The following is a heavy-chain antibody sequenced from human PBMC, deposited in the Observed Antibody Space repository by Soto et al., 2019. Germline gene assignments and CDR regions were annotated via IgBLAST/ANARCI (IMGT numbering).Heavy chain of an antibody. V-gene: IGHV3-30*18. CDR2: TSFDGSNK. J-gene: IGHJ4*02. CDR1: GFTFSIYG. CDR3: AKAKAGYNFGKAPYDY. Sequence: GSLRLSCAASGFTFSIYGMHWVRQAPGKGLESVAVTSFDGSNKYYVDSVKGRFTISRDNSKNTLYLQMNSLRVEDTALYYCAKAKAGYNFGKAPYDYWGQGTLVTVSS. D-gene: IGHD1-20*01.